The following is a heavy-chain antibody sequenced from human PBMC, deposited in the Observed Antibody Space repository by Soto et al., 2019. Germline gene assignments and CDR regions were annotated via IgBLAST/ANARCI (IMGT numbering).Heavy chain of an antibody. CDR2: IRYSGGT. V-gene: IGHV4-59*08. CDR3: ARQPPGDWGYGWYFDL. D-gene: IGHD5-12*01. J-gene: IGHJ2*01. Sequence: SETLSLTCTVSGGSISSYYWTWIRQPPGKGLEWIGYIRYSGGTNYNPSLNSRVTISVGTSKNQLSLKLSSVTAADTAVYYCARQPPGDWGYGWYFDLWGRGTLVTVSS. CDR1: GGSISSYY.